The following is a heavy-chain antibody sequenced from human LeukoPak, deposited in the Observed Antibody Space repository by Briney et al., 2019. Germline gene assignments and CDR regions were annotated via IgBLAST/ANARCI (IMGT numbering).Heavy chain of an antibody. J-gene: IGHJ6*03. D-gene: IGHD5-24*01. Sequence: ASVKVSCKASGYTFTSYYMHWVRQAPGQGLEWMGIINPSGGSTSYAQKFQGRVTMTRDMSTSTVYMELSSLRSEDTAVYYCARGLVEMATIRLGYYYYYMDVWRKGTTVTISS. CDR3: ARGLVEMATIRLGYYYYYMDV. CDR2: INPSGGST. V-gene: IGHV1-46*01. CDR1: GYTFTSYY.